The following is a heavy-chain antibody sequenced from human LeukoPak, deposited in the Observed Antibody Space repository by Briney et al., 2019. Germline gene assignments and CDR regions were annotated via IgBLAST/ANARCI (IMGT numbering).Heavy chain of an antibody. D-gene: IGHD3-22*01. Sequence: GGSLRLSCAASGFTFSDYYMNWIRQAPGKGLEWVSYIGSSGSAIYYADSVKGRFTISRDNAKNSLYLQMNSLRAEDTAVYYCAKDFLPYYYDSSGYENWGQGTLVTVSS. CDR1: GFTFSDYY. CDR2: IGSSGSAI. CDR3: AKDFLPYYYDSSGYEN. J-gene: IGHJ4*02. V-gene: IGHV3-11*04.